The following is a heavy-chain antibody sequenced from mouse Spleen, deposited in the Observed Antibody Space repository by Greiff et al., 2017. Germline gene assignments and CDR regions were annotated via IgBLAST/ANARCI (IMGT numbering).Heavy chain of an antibody. CDR3: ARQGLYGNFDY. CDR2: ISSGGGNT. Sequence: EVKVVESGGGLVKLGGSLKLSCAASGFTFSSYAMSWVRQTPEKRLEWVATISSGGGNTYYPDSVKGRFTISRDNAKNTLYLQMSSLKSEDTAMYYCARQGLYGNFDYWGQGTTLTVSS. D-gene: IGHD2-1*01. CDR1: GFTFSSYA. V-gene: IGHV5-9*04. J-gene: IGHJ2*01.